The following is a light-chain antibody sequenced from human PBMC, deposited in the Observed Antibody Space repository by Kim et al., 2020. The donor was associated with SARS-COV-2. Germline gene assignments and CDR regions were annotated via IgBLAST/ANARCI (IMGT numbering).Light chain of an antibody. Sequence: DIVMTQSPDSLAVSLGERATINCKSSLSVLYSSNNKNYLAWYQQKPGQPPKLLIYWASTRESGVPDRFSGSGSGTDFTLTISSLQAEDVAVYYCQQYYSTWTFGQGTKVDIK. CDR2: WAS. CDR1: LSVLYSSNNKNY. CDR3: QQYYSTWT. J-gene: IGKJ1*01. V-gene: IGKV4-1*01.